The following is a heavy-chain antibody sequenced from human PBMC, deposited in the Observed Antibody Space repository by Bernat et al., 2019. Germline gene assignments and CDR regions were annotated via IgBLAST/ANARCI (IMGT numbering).Heavy chain of an antibody. V-gene: IGHV1-18*01. Sequence: QVQLVQSGPEVKKPGASVKVSCKPSGYTFYSYGITWVRQAPGQGLEWMGWISAYDANTNYAQKFQGRVTMTRDTSTSTAYMDLTSLRSDDTAVYFCARTSYSGSDYLYFDYWGQGTLVTFSS. CDR3: ARTSYSGSDYLYFDY. CDR1: GYTFYSYG. CDR2: ISAYDANT. J-gene: IGHJ4*02. D-gene: IGHD1-26*01.